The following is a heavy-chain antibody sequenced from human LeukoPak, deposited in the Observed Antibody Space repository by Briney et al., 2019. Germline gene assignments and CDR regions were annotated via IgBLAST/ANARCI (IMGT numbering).Heavy chain of an antibody. V-gene: IGHV3-23*01. CDR2: INDGGGST. D-gene: IGHD3-10*01. CDR3: AKGTGFGELRLDF. Sequence: PGGSLRLSCAASGFTFSNYAMTWVRQAPGKGLDWVSTINDGGGSTYYTDSVKGRFTISRDNSKNTVYLQMNSLRADDTAVYYCAKGTGFGELRLDFWGQGTLVTVSS. CDR1: GFTFSNYA. J-gene: IGHJ4*02.